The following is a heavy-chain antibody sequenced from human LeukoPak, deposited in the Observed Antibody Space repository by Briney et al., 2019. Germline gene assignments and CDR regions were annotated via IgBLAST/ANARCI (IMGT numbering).Heavy chain of an antibody. CDR1: GFTFSSYS. CDR2: ISSSSSTI. CDR3: ARSGSYSPADY. D-gene: IGHD1-26*01. V-gene: IGHV3-48*04. J-gene: IGHJ4*02. Sequence: GGSLRLSCAASGFTFSSYSMNWVRQAPGKGLEWVSYISSSSSTIYYADSVKGRFTISRDNAKNSLYQQMNSLRAEDTAVYYCARSGSYSPADYWGQGTLVTVSS.